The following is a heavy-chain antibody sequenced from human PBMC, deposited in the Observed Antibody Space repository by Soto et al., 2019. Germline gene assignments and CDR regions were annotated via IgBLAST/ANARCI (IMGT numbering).Heavy chain of an antibody. V-gene: IGHV3-53*01. CDR2: IYSGGST. J-gene: IGHJ4*02. D-gene: IGHD3-3*01. Sequence: GGSLRLSCAASGFTVSSNYMSWVRQAPGKGLEWVSVIYSGGSTYYADSVKGRFTISRDNSKNTLYLQMNSLRAEDTAVYYCARGGAHDDFWSGYPFLFDYWGQGTLVTVSS. CDR1: GFTVSSNY. CDR3: ARGGAHDDFWSGYPFLFDY.